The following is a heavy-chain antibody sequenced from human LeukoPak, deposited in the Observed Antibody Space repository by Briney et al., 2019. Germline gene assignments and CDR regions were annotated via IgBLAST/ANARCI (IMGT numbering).Heavy chain of an antibody. CDR2: IASNGGSE. J-gene: IGHJ4*02. V-gene: IGHV3-30*18. Sequence: AGGSLRLSCAASGFTFTTYGLHWVRQAPGKGLEGVAAIASNGGSEYYADSVKGRFTISRDNSKNTLFLQMNSLRPDDTAVYYCAKRGHYSINWYHYFDYWGQGTLVTVSS. CDR1: GFTFTTYG. D-gene: IGHD6-13*01. CDR3: AKRGHYSINWYHYFDY.